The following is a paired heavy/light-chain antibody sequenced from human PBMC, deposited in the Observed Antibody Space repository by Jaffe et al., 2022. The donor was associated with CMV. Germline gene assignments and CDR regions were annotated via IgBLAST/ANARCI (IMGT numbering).Heavy chain of an antibody. CDR2: ISTYNGNT. V-gene: IGHV1-18*01. D-gene: IGHD3-16*02. J-gene: IGHJ6*02. Sequence: QVQLVQSGAEVKKPGASVKVSCKASGYAFSSYGITWMRQAPGQGLEWMGWISTYNGNTDYAQKFLGRVTMTIDTSTTTAHMELKSLRSDDTAVYFCARDAAITVISVAPFSYYYRNGMDVWGQGTTITVSS. CDR1: GYAFSSYG. CDR3: ARDAAITVISVAPFSYYYRNGMDV.
Light chain of an antibody. J-gene: IGKJ4*01. CDR1: QTVTSND. CDR3: QQYGSSPQT. CDR2: GAS. Sequence: EIVLTQSPGTLSLSPGETATLSCRASQTVTSNDLAWYQQKHGQAPRLLIYGASSRATGIPDRFSGSGSGADFTLTISRLEPQDSAVFYCQQYGSSPQTFGGGTKVEIK. V-gene: IGKV3-20*01.